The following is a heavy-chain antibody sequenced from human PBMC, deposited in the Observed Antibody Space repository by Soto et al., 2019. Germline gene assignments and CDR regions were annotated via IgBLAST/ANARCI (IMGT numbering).Heavy chain of an antibody. V-gene: IGHV3-23*01. J-gene: IGHJ4*02. D-gene: IGHD6-19*01. CDR2: IRYNGDAT. CDR1: GFTFSAYA. Sequence: EVQLLESGGGLVQPGGSLRLSCAASGFTFSAYAMSWVRQAPGKGLEWVSIIRYNGDATYYADSVKGRFTISRENSKNTLYVQMNSLRAEDTAIYYCAKPGSGWFFDSWGQGTLVTVSS. CDR3: AKPGSGWFFDS.